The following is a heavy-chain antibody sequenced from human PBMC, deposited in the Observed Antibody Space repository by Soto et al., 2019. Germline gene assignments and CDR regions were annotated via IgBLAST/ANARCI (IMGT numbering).Heavy chain of an antibody. V-gene: IGHV3-23*01. D-gene: IGHD3-22*01. CDR2: ISGSGGST. J-gene: IGHJ4*02. CDR3: AKVVDYYDSSGLDY. Sequence: EVQLLESGGGLVQPGGSLRLSCAASGFTFSSYAMSWVRQAPGKGLEWVSAISGSGGSTYYADSVKGRFTISRDNSKNTLYLPMNSLRAEDTAVYYCAKVVDYYDSSGLDYWGQGTLVTVSS. CDR1: GFTFSSYA.